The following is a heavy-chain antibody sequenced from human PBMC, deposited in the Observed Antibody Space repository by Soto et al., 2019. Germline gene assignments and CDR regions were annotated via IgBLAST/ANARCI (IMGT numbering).Heavy chain of an antibody. CDR2: IFHGGST. Sequence: SETLSLTCATSGAPITWGDYSWNWIRQPPGKGLEWIGYIFHGGSTYYNPSLRSRVTISVDGSRTQFSLKMSSVTAADTAVYYCARGRVVVPAAVMFNCLDPWGQGALVTVSS. D-gene: IGHD2-2*01. J-gene: IGHJ5*02. V-gene: IGHV4-30-2*01. CDR3: ARGRVVVPAAVMFNCLDP. CDR1: GAPITWGDYS.